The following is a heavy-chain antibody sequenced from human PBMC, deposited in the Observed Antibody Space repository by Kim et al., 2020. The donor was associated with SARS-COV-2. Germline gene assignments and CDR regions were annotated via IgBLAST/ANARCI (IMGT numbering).Heavy chain of an antibody. CDR3: ARGKRYFDWFRSSSFFDY. CDR2: INHSGST. D-gene: IGHD3-9*01. J-gene: IGHJ4*02. Sequence: SETLSLTCAVYGGSFSGYYWSWIRQPPGKGLEWIGEINHSGSTNYNPSLKSRVTISVDTSKNQFSLKLSSVTAADTAVYYCARGKRYFDWFRSSSFFDYWGQGTLVTVSS. CDR1: GGSFSGYY. V-gene: IGHV4-34*01.